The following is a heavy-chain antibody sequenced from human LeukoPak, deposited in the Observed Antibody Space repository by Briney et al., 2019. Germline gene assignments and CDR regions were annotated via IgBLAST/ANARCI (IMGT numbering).Heavy chain of an antibody. J-gene: IGHJ3*01. V-gene: IGHV3-23*01. CDR3: AKDRGDIVVVPAALRP. CDR1: GFTFSSYA. CDR2: ISGSGGST. Sequence: PGGSLTLSCAASGFTFSSYAMSWGRQAPRKGLEWVSAISGSGGSTDYADSVKGRFTISRDNSKNTLYLQMNSLRAEDTAVYYCAKDRGDIVVVPAALRPWGQGTMVTVSS. D-gene: IGHD2-2*01.